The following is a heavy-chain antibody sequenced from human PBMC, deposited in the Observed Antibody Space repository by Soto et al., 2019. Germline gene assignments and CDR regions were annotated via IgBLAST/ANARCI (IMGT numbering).Heavy chain of an antibody. Sequence: SETLSLTCAVYGGSFSGYYWTWIRQPPGTGLEWIGEINHSGSTNYNPSLKSRVTISVDTAKNQFSLKLSSVTAADTAVYYCARMLAVDGTSFDPEPDYWGQGNLVTVAS. D-gene: IGHD6-19*01. CDR2: INHSGST. CDR3: ARMLAVDGTSFDPEPDY. J-gene: IGHJ4*02. CDR1: GGSFSGYY. V-gene: IGHV4-34*01.